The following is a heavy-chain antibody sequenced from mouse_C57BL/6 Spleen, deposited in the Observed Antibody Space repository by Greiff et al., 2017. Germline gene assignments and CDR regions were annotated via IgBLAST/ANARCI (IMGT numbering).Heavy chain of an antibody. Sequence: VQLKQSGPGLVKPSQSLSLTCSVTGYSITSGYYWNWIRQFPGNKLEWMGYISYDGSNNYNPSLKNRISITRDTSKNPYFLKWNSVTTDDTATYYCAGAQWLLPFDYWGQGTTLTVSS. J-gene: IGHJ2*01. CDR3: AGAQWLLPFDY. CDR1: GYSITSGYY. D-gene: IGHD2-3*01. CDR2: ISYDGSN. V-gene: IGHV3-6*01.